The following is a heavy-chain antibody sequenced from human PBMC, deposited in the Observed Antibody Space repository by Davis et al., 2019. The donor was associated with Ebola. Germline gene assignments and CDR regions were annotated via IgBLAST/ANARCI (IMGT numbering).Heavy chain of an antibody. D-gene: IGHD6-25*01. CDR3: ARDRLSYYYGMGV. Sequence: GGSLRLSCVASGFPFSSYVMGWVRQAPGKGLEWVSRIGGSGNTVDFGDSVRGRFTISRDNSKNTLYLQMLSLRAEDTATYYCARDRLSYYYGMGVWGQGTTVTVSS. CDR2: IGGSGNTV. CDR1: GFPFSSYV. J-gene: IGHJ6*02. V-gene: IGHV3-23*01.